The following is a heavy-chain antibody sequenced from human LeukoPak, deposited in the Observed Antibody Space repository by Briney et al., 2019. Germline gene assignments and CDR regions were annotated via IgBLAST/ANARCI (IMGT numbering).Heavy chain of an antibody. D-gene: IGHD5-24*01. Sequence: GGSLRLSCAASGFTFSSYWMHWVRQAPGKGLVWVSRINTDGSSTSYADSVKGRFTISRDNSKNTLYLQMNSLRAEDTAVYYCARAKAPWDGYRDAFDIWGQGTMVTVSS. CDR1: GFTFSSYW. CDR2: INTDGSST. V-gene: IGHV3-74*01. J-gene: IGHJ3*02. CDR3: ARAKAPWDGYRDAFDI.